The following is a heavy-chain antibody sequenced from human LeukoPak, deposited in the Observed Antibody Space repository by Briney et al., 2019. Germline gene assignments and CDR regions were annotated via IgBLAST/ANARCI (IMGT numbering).Heavy chain of an antibody. V-gene: IGHV4-61*02. Sequence: SETLSLTCTVSGGSISSNSYYWSWIRQPAGKGLEWIGRIYTSGSTNYNPSLKSRVTISVDTSESQFSLKLNSVTAADTAVYYCARDRRDMVRGINIVRQYHYYYYMDVWGKGTTVTVSS. CDR1: GGSISSNSYY. CDR3: ARDRRDMVRGINIVRQYHYYYYMDV. CDR2: IYTSGST. D-gene: IGHD3-10*01. J-gene: IGHJ6*03.